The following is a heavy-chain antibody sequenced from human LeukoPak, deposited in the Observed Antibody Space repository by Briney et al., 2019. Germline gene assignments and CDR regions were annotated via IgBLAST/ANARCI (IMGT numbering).Heavy chain of an antibody. D-gene: IGHD5-18*01. V-gene: IGHV1-69*05. Sequence: SVKASCKASGGTFSSYAISWVRQAPGQGLEWMGGIIPIFGTANYAQKFQGRVTITTDESTSTAYMELSSLRSEDTAVYYCASSYSYGHWYFDYWGQGTLVTVSS. J-gene: IGHJ4*02. CDR1: GGTFSSYA. CDR3: ASSYSYGHWYFDY. CDR2: IIPIFGTA.